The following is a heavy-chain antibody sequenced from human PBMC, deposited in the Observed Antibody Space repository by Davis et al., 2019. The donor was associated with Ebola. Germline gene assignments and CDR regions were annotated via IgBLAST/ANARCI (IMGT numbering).Heavy chain of an antibody. J-gene: IGHJ4*02. CDR3: AVRWLRGIDFDH. Sequence: GESLKISCEASGFSFDAYAMHWVRQAPGKGLEWVSGMSGTSDNTYYGDSVKGRFTIFKDSSKNTLHLQMNSLRAEDTAVYYCAVRWLRGIDFDHWGQGALVTVSS. D-gene: IGHD6-19*01. V-gene: IGHV3-23*01. CDR2: MSGTSDNT. CDR1: GFSFDAYA.